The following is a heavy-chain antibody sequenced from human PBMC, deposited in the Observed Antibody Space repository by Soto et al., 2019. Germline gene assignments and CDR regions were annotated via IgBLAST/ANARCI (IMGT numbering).Heavy chain of an antibody. CDR1: GGSISSYY. CDR3: ASSDYYDSSGYYPFEY. J-gene: IGHJ4*02. CDR2: IYYSGST. V-gene: IGHV4-59*01. D-gene: IGHD3-22*01. Sequence: SETLSLTCTVSGGSISSYYWSWIRQPPGKGLEWIGYIYYSGSTNYNPSLKSRVTISVDTSKNQFSLKLSSVTAADTAVYYCASSDYYDSSGYYPFEYWGQGTLVTVSS.